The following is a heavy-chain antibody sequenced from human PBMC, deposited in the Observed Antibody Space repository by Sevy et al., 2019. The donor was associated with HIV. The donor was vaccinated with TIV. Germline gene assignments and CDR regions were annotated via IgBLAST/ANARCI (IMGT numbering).Heavy chain of an antibody. CDR1: GFSFTSYW. D-gene: IGHD3-22*01. CDR3: AKQPYDSGVYQFDY. V-gene: IGHV3-7*03. Sequence: GGSLRLSCAASGFSFTSYWMSWVRQTPEKGLEWVANINQVGTEKNYVDSVKGRFTISRDNSKNTLYLQMNSLRVEDTAVYYCAKQPYDSGVYQFDYWGQGTLVTVSS. CDR2: INQVGTEK. J-gene: IGHJ4*02.